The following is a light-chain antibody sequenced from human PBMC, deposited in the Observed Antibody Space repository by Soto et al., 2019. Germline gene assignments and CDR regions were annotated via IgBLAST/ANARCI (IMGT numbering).Light chain of an antibody. J-gene: IGKJ5*01. CDR1: QSVSSY. CDR2: DAS. V-gene: IGKV3-11*01. Sequence: EIVLTQSPATLSLSPGERATLSCRASQSVSSYLAWYQQKPGKAPRLLIYDASNRATGIPSRFSGSGSGTDFTITISSLEPEDFAVYYCQQRSNWPITFGQGTRLEIK. CDR3: QQRSNWPIT.